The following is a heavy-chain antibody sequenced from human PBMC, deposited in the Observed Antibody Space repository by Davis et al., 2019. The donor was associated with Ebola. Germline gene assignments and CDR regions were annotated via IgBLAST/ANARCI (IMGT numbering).Heavy chain of an antibody. CDR3: ARPTAAAGTGWFDP. J-gene: IGHJ5*02. D-gene: IGHD6-13*01. Sequence: AASVKVSCKASGYTFSSYGISWVRQAPGQGLEWMGWISAYNGNTNYAQNLQGRVTMTTDTSTSTAYMELRSLRSDDTAVYYCARPTAAAGTGWFDPWGQGTLVTVSS. V-gene: IGHV1-18*01. CDR2: ISAYNGNT. CDR1: GYTFSSYG.